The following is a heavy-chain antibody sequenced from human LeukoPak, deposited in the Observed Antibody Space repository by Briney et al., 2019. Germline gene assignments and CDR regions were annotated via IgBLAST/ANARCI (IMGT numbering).Heavy chain of an antibody. CDR2: IHYTGST. J-gene: IGHJ4*02. CDR3: ARRRDLFDY. CDR1: AGSITSYY. V-gene: IGHV4-59*08. D-gene: IGHD3/OR15-3a*01. Sequence: SETLSLTCTVSAGSITSYYWSWIRQPPGKGLEWIAYIHYTGSTNYNPSLKSRVTISLDTSKNQFSLNLRSVTAADTAVYYCARRRDLFDYWGQGTLVTVSS.